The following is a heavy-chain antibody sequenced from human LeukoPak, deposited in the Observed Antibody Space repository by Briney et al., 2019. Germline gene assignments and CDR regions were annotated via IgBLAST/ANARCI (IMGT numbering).Heavy chain of an antibody. V-gene: IGHV3-7*04. CDR1: GFTFSSYY. CDR2: IKQDGTEK. D-gene: IGHD1-26*01. J-gene: IGHJ4*02. CDR3: ARVLTVGATFDY. Sequence: GGSLRLSCAASGFTFSSYYMSWVRQAPGKGLEWVAHIKQDGTEKYYVDSVKGRFTISRDNAKNSLYLQINSLRAEDTAVYYCARVLTVGATFDYWGQGSLVTVSS.